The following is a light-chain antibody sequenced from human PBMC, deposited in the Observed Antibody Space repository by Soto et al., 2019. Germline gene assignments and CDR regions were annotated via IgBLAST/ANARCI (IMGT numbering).Light chain of an antibody. Sequence: DIQMTQSPSTLSASVGDRVTITCRASQSISSYLNWYQQKPGKAPKLLIYAASSLQSGVPSRFSGSGSGTDFTLTISSLQAEDVAVYYCQQYYDTRALTFGGGTKVDIK. CDR3: QQYYDTRALT. CDR1: QSISSY. V-gene: IGKV1-39*01. CDR2: AAS. J-gene: IGKJ4*02.